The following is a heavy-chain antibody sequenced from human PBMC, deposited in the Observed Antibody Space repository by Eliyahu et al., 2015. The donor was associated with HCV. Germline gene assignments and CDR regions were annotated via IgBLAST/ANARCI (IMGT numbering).Heavy chain of an antibody. CDR1: GGSISXSGYF. CDR2: INYSGST. V-gene: IGHV4-39*01. J-gene: IGHJ6*02. CDR3: ARQAGIVVVPTAPAPDLLDGGLYYYYGLDV. D-gene: IGHD2-2*01. Sequence: QLQLQESGPGLVKPSATLSLICTVSGGSISXSGYFWGWIRXPPGKGLEWIGIINYSGSTYYNPSLKSRVTISVDTSKNQFSLRLSSVTAADTAVYYCARQAGIVVVPTAPAPDLLDGGLYYYYGLDVWGQGTTVTVSS.